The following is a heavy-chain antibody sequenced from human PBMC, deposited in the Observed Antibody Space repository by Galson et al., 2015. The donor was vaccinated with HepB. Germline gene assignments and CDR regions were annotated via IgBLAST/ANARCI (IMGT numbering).Heavy chain of an antibody. CDR1: GGSISSYY. V-gene: IGHV4-59*01. J-gene: IGHJ6*02. Sequence: ETLSLTCTVSGGSISSYYWSWIRQPPGKGLEWIGYIYYSGSTNYNPSLKSRVTISVDTSKNQFSLKLSSVTAADTAVYYCARDFDRPYGMDVWGQGTTVTVSS. CDR2: IYYSGST. CDR3: ARDFDRPYGMDV.